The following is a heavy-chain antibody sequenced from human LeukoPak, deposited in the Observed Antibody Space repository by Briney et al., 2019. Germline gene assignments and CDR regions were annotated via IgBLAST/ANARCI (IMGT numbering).Heavy chain of an antibody. CDR2: ISAYNGNT. Sequence: GASVKVSCKAPGYTFTSYGISWVRQAPGQGLEWMGWISAYNGNTNYAQKLQGRVTMTTDTSTSTAYMELSSLRSEDTAVYYCARAAAAGISAFDIWGQGTMVTVSS. CDR1: GYTFTSYG. J-gene: IGHJ3*02. D-gene: IGHD6-13*01. V-gene: IGHV1-18*01. CDR3: ARAAAAGISAFDI.